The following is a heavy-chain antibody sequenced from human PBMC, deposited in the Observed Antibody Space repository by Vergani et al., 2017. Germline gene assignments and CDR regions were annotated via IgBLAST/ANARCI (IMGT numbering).Heavy chain of an antibody. CDR3: ARVFRGHSTWQLNDY. Sequence: QVQLQQWGAGLLKPSETLSLTCAVYGGSFSGYYWSWIRQPPGKGLEWVGEINHSGSTNYNPSLKSRVTISVDTSTNQFSLKLSSVTAADTAVYYCARVFRGHSTWQLNDYWGQGTLVTVSS. D-gene: IGHD3-10*01. J-gene: IGHJ4*02. CDR2: INHSGST. V-gene: IGHV4-34*01. CDR1: GGSFSGYY.